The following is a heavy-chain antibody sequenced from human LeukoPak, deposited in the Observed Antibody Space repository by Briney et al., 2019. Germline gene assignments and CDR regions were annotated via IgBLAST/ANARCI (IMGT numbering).Heavy chain of an antibody. V-gene: IGHV4-34*01. D-gene: IGHD6-6*01. CDR1: GGSLSGYY. J-gene: IGHJ4*02. Sequence: SETLSLTCAVYGGSLSGYYWSWIRQPPGKGLEWIGEINHSGSTNYNPSLKSRVTISVDTSKNQFSLKLSSVTAADTAVYYCARVPPPAARPVQGFYWGQGTLVTVSS. CDR2: INHSGST. CDR3: ARVPPPAARPVQGFY.